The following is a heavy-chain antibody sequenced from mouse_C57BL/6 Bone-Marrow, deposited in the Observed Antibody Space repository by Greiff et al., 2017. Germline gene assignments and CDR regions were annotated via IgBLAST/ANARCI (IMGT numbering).Heavy chain of an antibody. CDR2: IDPSNSEP. CDR3: ARKGGYYWDD. V-gene: IGHV1-52*01. CDR1: GYTFTSYW. J-gene: IGHJ2*01. Sequence: FQLQQPGAELVRPGSSVKLSCKASGYTFTSYWMHWVKQRPIQGLEWIGNIDPSNSEPPSNQKFKDKATLTVDKSSSTPYMQLSSLTSEDSAVYYCARKGGYYWDDWGKGTTLTVSS.